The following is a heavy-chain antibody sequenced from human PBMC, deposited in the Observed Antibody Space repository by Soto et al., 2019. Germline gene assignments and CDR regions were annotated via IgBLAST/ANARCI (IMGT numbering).Heavy chain of an antibody. CDR1: GGSISSGGYY. J-gene: IGHJ4*02. CDR2: IYYSGST. V-gene: IGHV4-31*03. CDR3: ARRWGRTFDY. Sequence: SETLSLTCTVSGGSISSGGYYWSWIRQHPGKGLEWIGYIYYSGSTYYNPSLKSRVTISVDTSRNQFSLKLSSVTAADTAVYSCARRWGRTFDYWGQGTLVTVSS. D-gene: IGHD7-27*01.